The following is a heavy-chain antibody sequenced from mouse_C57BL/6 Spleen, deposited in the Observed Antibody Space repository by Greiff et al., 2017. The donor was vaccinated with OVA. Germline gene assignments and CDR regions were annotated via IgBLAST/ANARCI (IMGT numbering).Heavy chain of an antibody. CDR3: ERRGRGYDYDDDFDY. V-gene: IGHV1-53*01. CDR2: INPSNGGT. J-gene: IGHJ2*01. CDR1: GYTFTSYW. Sequence: QVQLQQPGTELVKPGASVKLSCKASGYTFTSYWMHWVKQRPGQGLEWIGNINPSNGGTNYNEKFKSKATLTVDKSSSTAYMQLSSLTSEDSAVYYWERRGRGYDYDDDFDYWGQGTTLTVSS. D-gene: IGHD2-4*01.